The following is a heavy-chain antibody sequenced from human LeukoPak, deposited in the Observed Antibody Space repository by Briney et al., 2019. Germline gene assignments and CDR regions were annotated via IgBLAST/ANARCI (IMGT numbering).Heavy chain of an antibody. D-gene: IGHD5-18*01. CDR3: AKRPAYSYGAYFDY. CDR1: GFTFSSYA. V-gene: IGHV3-23*01. CDR2: ISGSGGST. Sequence: PGGSLRLSCAASGFTFSSYAMSWVRQAPGKGLEWASAISGSGGSTYYADSVEGRFTISRDNSKNTLYLQMNSLRAEDTAVYYCAKRPAYSYGAYFDYWGQGTLVTVSS. J-gene: IGHJ4*02.